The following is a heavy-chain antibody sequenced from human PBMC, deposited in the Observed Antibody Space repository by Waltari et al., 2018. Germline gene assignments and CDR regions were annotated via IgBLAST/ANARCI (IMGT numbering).Heavy chain of an antibody. CDR1: GASISTYN. J-gene: IGHJ6*03. D-gene: IGHD2-2*01. Sequence: QVQLQESGPGLVKPSETLSLTCTGSGASISTYNWSWIRQAAGKGLEWIGRIYTSGSINYNPSLKSRVTMSVDTSKNQFSLKVTSVTAADRGVYYCARDGVVVAAAGGYFYYSFMDVWGEGTTVTISS. CDR2: IYTSGSI. V-gene: IGHV4-4*07. CDR3: ARDGVVVAAAGGYFYYSFMDV.